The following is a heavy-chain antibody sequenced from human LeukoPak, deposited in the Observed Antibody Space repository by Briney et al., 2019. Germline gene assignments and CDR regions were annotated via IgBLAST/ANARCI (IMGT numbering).Heavy chain of an antibody. D-gene: IGHD5-18*01. V-gene: IGHV3-23*01. CDR3: AKASTAMGIKYYFDY. Sequence: GGSLRLSCATSGFTFSSYAMSWVRQAPGKGLEWVSGISDSGGSTYYADSVKGRFTISRDNAKNSLYLQMNSLRAEDTALYYCAKASTAMGIKYYFDYWGQGTLVTVSS. J-gene: IGHJ4*02. CDR1: GFTFSSYA. CDR2: ISDSGGST.